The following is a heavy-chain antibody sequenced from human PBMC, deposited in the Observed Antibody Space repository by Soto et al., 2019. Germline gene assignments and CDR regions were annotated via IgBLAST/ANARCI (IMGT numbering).Heavy chain of an antibody. J-gene: IGHJ4*02. D-gene: IGHD3-10*01. CDR3: AKKVNSGPGSQYFDY. Sequence: PGGSLRLSCAASGFPFSSYSMSWVRQAPGKGLEWVSGFRTGADDGTTYYADSVRGRFTISRDISKNTLFLQMNSLRAEDTAIYYCAKKVNSGPGSQYFDYWGQGTLVTVSS. CDR1: GFPFSSYS. V-gene: IGHV3-23*01. CDR2: FRTGADDGTT.